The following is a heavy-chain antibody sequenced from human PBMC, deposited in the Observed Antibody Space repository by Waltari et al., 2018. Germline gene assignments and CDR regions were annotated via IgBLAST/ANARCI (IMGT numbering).Heavy chain of an antibody. D-gene: IGHD3-22*01. V-gene: IGHV1-2*02. J-gene: IGHJ3*02. CDR1: GYTFTGYY. CDR3: AREGGNYYDSSGHIGRAFDI. CDR2: INPNSGGK. Sequence: QVQLVQSGAEVKKPGASVKVSCKASGYTFTGYYMHWVRQAPGQGLEWMGWINPNSGGKNYAQKFQGRVTMTRDTSISTAYMELSRLRSDDTAVYYCAREGGNYYDSSGHIGRAFDIWGQGTMVTVSS.